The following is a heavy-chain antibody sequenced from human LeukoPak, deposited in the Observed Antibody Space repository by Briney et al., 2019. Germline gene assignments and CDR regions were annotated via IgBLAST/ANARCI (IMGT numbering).Heavy chain of an antibody. CDR2: IYPYDSDT. D-gene: IGHD3-10*01. J-gene: IGHJ3*02. CDR3: ARQGLGWFGETINAFDS. V-gene: IGHV5-51*01. Sequence: GESLQISCRGSGYNFGLFWIGWVRQLPGKGLEWMGIIYPYDSDTRYSPSFQGQVTISADKSISTAYLQWSSLKASDTAMYYCARQGLGWFGETINAFDSWGQGTMVTVSS. CDR1: GYNFGLFW.